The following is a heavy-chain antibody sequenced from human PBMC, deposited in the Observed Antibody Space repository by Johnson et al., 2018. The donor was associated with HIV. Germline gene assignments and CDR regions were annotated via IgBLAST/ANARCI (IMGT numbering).Heavy chain of an antibody. CDR2: IRWDGGST. J-gene: IGHJ3*02. D-gene: IGHD6-6*01. CDR1: GFTFDDYA. CDR3: AKAGPREYSSSLDAFDI. V-gene: IGHV3-43D*03. Sequence: VQLVESGGVVVQPGGSLRLSCAASGFTFDDYAMHWVRQAPGKGLEWVSLIRWDGGSTYYADSVTGRFTISRDNSKNSMYLQMNSLRAEDTALYYCAKAGPREYSSSLDAFDIWGQGTMVTVSS.